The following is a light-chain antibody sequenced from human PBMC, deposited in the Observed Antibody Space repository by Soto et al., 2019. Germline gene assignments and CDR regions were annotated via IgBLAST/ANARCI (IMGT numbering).Light chain of an antibody. CDR3: QQYVWT. V-gene: IGKV3-20*01. J-gene: IGKJ1*01. Sequence: EIVLTQSPGTLSLSPGERATLSCRASQSVSSSYLAWYQQKPGQAPRLLIYGASSRATGIPDRFSGSGSGTDFTLTISRLEPEDFAVYYCQQYVWTFGQGTKVEIK. CDR2: GAS. CDR1: QSVSSSY.